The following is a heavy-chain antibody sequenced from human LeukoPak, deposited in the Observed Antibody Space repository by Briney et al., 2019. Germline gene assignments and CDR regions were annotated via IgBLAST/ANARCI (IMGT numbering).Heavy chain of an antibody. CDR3: STVRGRYYYYALDF. CDR1: GFAFNTAW. CDR2: IKSEADDGAT. D-gene: IGHD3-16*01. J-gene: IGHJ6*02. V-gene: IGHV3-15*01. Sequence: PGGSLRLSCVASGFAFNTAWMIWVRQAPGKGLEWVGRIKSEADDGATDYAAPVKGRFTIARDDSKSTLYLQMNSLKIEDTGVYHCSTVRGRYYYYALDFWGQGTTVTVSS.